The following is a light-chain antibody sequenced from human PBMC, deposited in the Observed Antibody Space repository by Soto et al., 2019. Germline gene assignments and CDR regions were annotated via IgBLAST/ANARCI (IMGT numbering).Light chain of an antibody. J-gene: IGKJ1*01. CDR3: MQALQTPPA. V-gene: IGKV2-28*01. CDR1: QSLLYINGYNY. Sequence: DIVMTQSPVYLSVTPGELASISCISSQSLLYINGYNYLDWYLQKPGQSPQLLICMASDRASGVPDRFSGSGSGTNFTLKISRVQAEDVGIYYCMQALQTPPAFGQGTKVEI. CDR2: MAS.